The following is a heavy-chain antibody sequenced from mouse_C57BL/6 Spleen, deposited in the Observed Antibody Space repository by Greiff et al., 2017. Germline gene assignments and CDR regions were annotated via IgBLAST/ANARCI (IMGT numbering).Heavy chain of an antibody. CDR2: IYPGNSDT. Sequence: EVKLVESGTVLARPGASVKMSCKTSGYTFTSYWMHWVKQRPGQGLEWIGAIYPGNSDTSYNQKFKGKAKLTAVTSASTAYMELSSLTNEDSAVYYCTTNYYGSSYGYFDYWGQGTTLTVSS. CDR3: TTNYYGSSYGYFDY. V-gene: IGHV1-5*01. D-gene: IGHD1-1*01. CDR1: GYTFTSYW. J-gene: IGHJ2*01.